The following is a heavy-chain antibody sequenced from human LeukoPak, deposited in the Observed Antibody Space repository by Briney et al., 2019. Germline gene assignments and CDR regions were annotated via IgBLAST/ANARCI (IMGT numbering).Heavy chain of an antibody. CDR1: GYTFTSYA. V-gene: IGHV1-3*01. CDR3: ARDPLSYYDSSGDYDGFDY. J-gene: IGHJ4*02. Sequence: ASVKVSCKASGYTFTSYAVEWVRQAPGQRLEWMGWINAGNGNTKYSQKFQGRVTITRDTSASIAYMELSSLRSEDTAVYYCARDPLSYYDSSGDYDGFDYWGQGTLVTVSS. D-gene: IGHD3-22*01. CDR2: INAGNGNT.